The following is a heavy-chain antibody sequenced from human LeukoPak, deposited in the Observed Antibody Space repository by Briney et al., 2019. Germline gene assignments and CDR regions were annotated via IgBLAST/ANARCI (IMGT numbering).Heavy chain of an antibody. CDR3: ARDRGSIVGATDVIIDY. D-gene: IGHD1-26*01. CDR2: IYTSGST. J-gene: IGHJ4*02. Sequence: PSQTLSLTCTVSGGSISSGSYYWSWIRQPAGKGLEWIGPIYTSGSTNYNPSLKSRVTISVDTSKNQLSLKLSSVTAADTAVYYCARDRGSIVGATDVIIDYWGQGTLVTVSS. CDR1: GGSISSGSYY. V-gene: IGHV4-61*02.